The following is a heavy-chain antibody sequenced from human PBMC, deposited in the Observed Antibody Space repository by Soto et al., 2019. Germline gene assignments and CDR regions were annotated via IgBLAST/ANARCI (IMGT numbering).Heavy chain of an antibody. D-gene: IGHD2-15*01. CDR1: GFTFSSYA. CDR3: ARDLDIVVVVAAIQD. V-gene: IGHV3-30-3*01. CDR2: ISYDGSNK. J-gene: IGHJ4*02. Sequence: GGSLRLSCAASGFTFSSYAMHWVRQAPGKGLEWVAVISYDGSNKYYADSVKGRFTISRDNSKNTLYLQMNSLRAEDTAVYYCARDLDIVVVVAAIQDWGQGTLVTVSS.